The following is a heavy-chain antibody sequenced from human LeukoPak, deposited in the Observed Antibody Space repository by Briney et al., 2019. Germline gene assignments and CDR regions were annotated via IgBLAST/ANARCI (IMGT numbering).Heavy chain of an antibody. J-gene: IGHJ3*02. CDR2: IYYSGST. Sequence: SETLSLTCTVAGGSISTYYWSWIRQPPEKGLEWIGYIYYSGSTNYNPSLKSRVTISIDTSKNQFSLKLSSVTAADTAVYYCARGGNYDSRGTFDIWGQGTMVIVSS. CDR3: ARGGNYDSRGTFDI. V-gene: IGHV4-59*01. D-gene: IGHD3-22*01. CDR1: GGSISTYY.